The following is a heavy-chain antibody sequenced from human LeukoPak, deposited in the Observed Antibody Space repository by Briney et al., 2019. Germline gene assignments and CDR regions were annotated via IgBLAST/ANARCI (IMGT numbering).Heavy chain of an antibody. CDR1: GFTFSSYA. J-gene: IGHJ4*02. CDR2: ISGSGGST. CDR3: ARASLVSNYYFDY. Sequence: PGGSLRLSYAASGFTFSSYAMSWVRQAPGKGLEWVSAISGSGGSTYYADSVKGRFTISRDNSKNTLYLQMNSLRAEDTAVYYCARASLVSNYYFDYWGQGTLVTVSS. V-gene: IGHV3-23*01. D-gene: IGHD2-21*01.